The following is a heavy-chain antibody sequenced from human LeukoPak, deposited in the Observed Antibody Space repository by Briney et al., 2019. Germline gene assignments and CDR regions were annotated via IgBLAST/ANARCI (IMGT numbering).Heavy chain of an antibody. V-gene: IGHV4-4*02. Sequence: PSGTLSLTCAVSGGSISSSNWWSWVRQPPGKGLEWIGEIYHSGSTNYNPSLKSRVTISVDTSKNQFSLKLSSVTAADTAVYYCAGVGRDGSGSHFRYWGQGTLVTVSS. D-gene: IGHD3-10*01. J-gene: IGHJ4*02. CDR2: IYHSGST. CDR3: AGVGRDGSGSHFRY. CDR1: GGSISSSNW.